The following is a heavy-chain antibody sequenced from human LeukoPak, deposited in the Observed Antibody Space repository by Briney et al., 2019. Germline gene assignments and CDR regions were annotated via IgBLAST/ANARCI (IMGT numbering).Heavy chain of an antibody. CDR1: GYTFTGYY. Sequence: ASVKVSCKASGYTFTGYYMHWVRQAPGQGREWMGRINPNSGGTNYAQKFQGRVTMTRDTSISTAYMELSRLRSDDTAVYYCARGTVSAVTNWFDPCGQGTLVTVSS. V-gene: IGHV1-2*06. CDR3: ARGTVSAVTNWFDP. J-gene: IGHJ5*02. CDR2: INPNSGGT. D-gene: IGHD4-23*01.